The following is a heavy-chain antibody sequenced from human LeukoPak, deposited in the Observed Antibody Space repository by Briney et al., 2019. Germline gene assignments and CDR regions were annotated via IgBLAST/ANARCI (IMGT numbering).Heavy chain of an antibody. D-gene: IGHD2-2*01. CDR2: IYDSGST. CDR1: GGSISNTNW. CDR3: ARVGPPGCSSTSCREDI. J-gene: IGHJ3*02. Sequence: SGTLSLTCGVSGGSISNTNWWTWFRQPPGKGLEWIGYIYDSGSTNYNPSLKSPVTISVDKSKNQFSLKLSSVTAADTAVYYCARVGPPGCSSTSCREDIWGQGTMVTVSS. V-gene: IGHV4-4*02.